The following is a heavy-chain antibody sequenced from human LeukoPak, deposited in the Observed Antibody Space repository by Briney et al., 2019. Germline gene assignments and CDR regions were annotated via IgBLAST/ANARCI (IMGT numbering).Heavy chain of an antibody. V-gene: IGHV3-30*04. J-gene: IGHJ6*03. CDR2: ISYDGSNK. D-gene: IGHD3-10*01. Sequence: GRSLRLSCAASGFTFNTYAMHWVRQAPGKGLEWVAVISYDGSNKYYADSVKGRFTISRDTSKNTLYLQMNSLRAEDTALYYCARDRRGTMVRGVIITGYYYMDVWGKGTTVTISS. CDR3: ARDRRGTMVRGVIITGYYYMDV. CDR1: GFTFNTYA.